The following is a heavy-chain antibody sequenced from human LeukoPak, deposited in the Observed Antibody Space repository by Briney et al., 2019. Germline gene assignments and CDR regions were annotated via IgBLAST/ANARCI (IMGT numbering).Heavy chain of an antibody. CDR3: AREQGYYSVPGY. CDR2: SRSDGNST. Sequence: PGGSLRLSCAASGFTFSSYWMHWVRPAPGKGPVWVARSRSDGNSTDYADSVKGRVTISRDNAKNTLYLQMNSLRAEDTAVYYCAREQGYYSVPGYWGQGTLDTVSS. CDR1: GFTFSSYW. V-gene: IGHV3-74*01. D-gene: IGHD3-22*01. J-gene: IGHJ4*02.